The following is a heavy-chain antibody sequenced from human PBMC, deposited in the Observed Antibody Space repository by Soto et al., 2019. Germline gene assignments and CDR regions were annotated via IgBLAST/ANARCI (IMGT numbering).Heavy chain of an antibody. CDR2: ISSNGGST. J-gene: IGHJ6*03. CDR3: ARDLGDLYYYYYMDV. D-gene: IGHD3-10*01. Sequence: EVQLVESGGGLVQPGGSLRLSCAASGFTFSSYAMHWVRQAPGKGLEYVSAISSNGGSTYYANSVKGRFTISRDNSKNTLYLQMGSLRAEDMAVYYCARDLGDLYYYYYMDVWGKGTTFTVSS. V-gene: IGHV3-64*01. CDR1: GFTFSSYA.